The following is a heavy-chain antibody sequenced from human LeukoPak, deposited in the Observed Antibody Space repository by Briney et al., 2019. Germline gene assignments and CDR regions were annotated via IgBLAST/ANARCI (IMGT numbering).Heavy chain of an antibody. Sequence: GGSLRLSCAASGFTFSSYAMSWVRQAPGKGLEWVSAISGSGGTTYYADSVKGRFTIFRDNSKNTLYLQMNSLRAEDTAVYYCAKDFHAGFDYWGQGTLVTVSS. CDR2: ISGSGGTT. D-gene: IGHD6-13*01. V-gene: IGHV3-23*01. CDR3: AKDFHAGFDY. CDR1: GFTFSSYA. J-gene: IGHJ4*02.